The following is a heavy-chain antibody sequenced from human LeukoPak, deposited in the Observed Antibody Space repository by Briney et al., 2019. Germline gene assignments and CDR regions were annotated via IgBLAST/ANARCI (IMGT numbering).Heavy chain of an antibody. D-gene: IGHD3-16*01. J-gene: IGHJ4*02. Sequence: SETLSLTCSVSGGSMNRYYWSWIRQPPGKGLEWIGYFHNSGTSTYNPSLKSRVTISADTSKNQFSLKLSSLTTADTAVYYCTRGAGWLIDYWGQGILVTVSS. CDR3: TRGAGWLIDY. CDR1: GGSMNRYY. CDR2: FHNSGTS. V-gene: IGHV4-59*01.